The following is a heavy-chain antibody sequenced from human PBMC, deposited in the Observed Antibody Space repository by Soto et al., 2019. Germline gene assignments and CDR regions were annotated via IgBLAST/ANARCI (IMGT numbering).Heavy chain of an antibody. CDR3: ARSLNRPSGGPGNFDY. Sequence: PSETLSLTCTVSGASISNYYWSWIRQPPGKGLEWVGYISYSGSTNYNSSLKSRVTISVDTSKNQFSLRLNSVTAADTAVYYCARSLNRPSGGPGNFDYWGQGTLVTVSS. CDR2: ISYSGST. V-gene: IGHV4-59*01. CDR1: GASISNYY. J-gene: IGHJ4*02. D-gene: IGHD6-6*01.